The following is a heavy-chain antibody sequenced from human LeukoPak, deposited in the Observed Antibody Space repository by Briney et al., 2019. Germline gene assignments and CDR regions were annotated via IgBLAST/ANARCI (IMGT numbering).Heavy chain of an antibody. D-gene: IGHD4-11*01. CDR1: GYTFTSYG. V-gene: IGHV1-18*01. J-gene: IGHJ4*02. Sequence: ASVKVSCKASGYTFTSYGISWVRQAPGQGLEWMGWISAYSGNTNYAQKLQGRVTMTTDTSTSTAYMELRSLRSDDTAVYYCARLMTVTSFFDYWGQGTLVTVSS. CDR3: ARLMTVTSFFDY. CDR2: ISAYSGNT.